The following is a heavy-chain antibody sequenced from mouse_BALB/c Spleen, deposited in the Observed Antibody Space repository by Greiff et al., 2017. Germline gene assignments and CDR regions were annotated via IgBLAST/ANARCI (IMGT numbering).Heavy chain of an antibody. J-gene: IGHJ3*01. D-gene: IGHD2-14*01. Sequence: QVQLQQPGAELVKPGASVKLSCKASGYTFTSYWMHWVKQRPGQGLEWIGEINPSNGRTNYNEKFKSKATLTVDKSSSTAYMQLSSLTSEDSAVYYCARSHNRSWFAYWGQGTLVTVSA. CDR3: ARSHNRSWFAY. V-gene: IGHV1S81*02. CDR1: GYTFTSYW. CDR2: INPSNGRT.